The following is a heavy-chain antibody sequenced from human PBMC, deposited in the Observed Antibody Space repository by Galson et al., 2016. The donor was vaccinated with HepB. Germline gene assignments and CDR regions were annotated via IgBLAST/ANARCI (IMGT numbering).Heavy chain of an antibody. CDR1: TFTFSNYW. V-gene: IGHV3-66*01. D-gene: IGHD2-21*02. CDR3: ARGGGGFGDPFDY. J-gene: IGHJ4*02. Sequence: SLRLSCADSTFTFSNYWMTWVRQAPGKGLEWVSVVYSGDRTYYADSVKGRFGISRDNSMNTLYLHMNSLRAEDTDVYYCARGGGGFGDPFDYWGQGTLVTVSS. CDR2: VYSGDRT.